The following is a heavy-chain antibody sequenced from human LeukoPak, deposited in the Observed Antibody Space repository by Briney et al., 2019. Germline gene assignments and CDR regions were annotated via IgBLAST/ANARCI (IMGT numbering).Heavy chain of an antibody. CDR1: GYTFTSYG. CDR2: ISAYNGNT. Sequence: ASVKVSCKASGYTFTSYGISWVRQAPGQGLEWMGWISAYNGNTNYAQKLQGRVTMTTDTSTSTAYMELRSLRSDDTAVYYCARDLTPGVWFGARPVDYWGQGTLVTVSS. D-gene: IGHD3-10*01. CDR3: ARDLTPGVWFGARPVDY. V-gene: IGHV1-18*01. J-gene: IGHJ4*02.